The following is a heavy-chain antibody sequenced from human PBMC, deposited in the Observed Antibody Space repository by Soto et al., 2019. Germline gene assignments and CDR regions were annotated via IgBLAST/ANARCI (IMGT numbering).Heavy chain of an antibody. J-gene: IGHJ6*02. V-gene: IGHV4-39*01. Sequence: SETLSLTCAVSGGSISSSSYYWGWIRQPPGKGLEWIGTIYYSGSTYYNPSLKSRVTISVDTSKNQFSLKLSSVTAADTAVYFCARLPGSSGWSYYYYYGMDVWGQGTTVTVSS. D-gene: IGHD6-19*01. CDR3: ARLPGSSGWSYYYYYGMDV. CDR2: IYYSGST. CDR1: GGSISSSSYY.